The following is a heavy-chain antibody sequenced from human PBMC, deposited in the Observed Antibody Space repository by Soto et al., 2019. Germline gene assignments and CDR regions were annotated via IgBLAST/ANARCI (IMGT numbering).Heavy chain of an antibody. Sequence: QVQLVQSGAEVKKPGSSVKVSCEASGGTFSSYAISWVRQAPGQGLEWMGGIIPIFGTANYAQKFQGRVTITADESTSTAYMELSSLRSEDTAVYYCARDPEVAAAGGSNWFDPWGQGTLVTVSS. CDR1: GGTFSSYA. V-gene: IGHV1-69*01. D-gene: IGHD6-13*01. CDR3: ARDPEVAAAGGSNWFDP. CDR2: IIPIFGTA. J-gene: IGHJ5*02.